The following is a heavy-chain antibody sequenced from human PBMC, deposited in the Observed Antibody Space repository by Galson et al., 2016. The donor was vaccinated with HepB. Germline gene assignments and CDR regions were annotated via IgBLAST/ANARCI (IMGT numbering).Heavy chain of an antibody. Sequence: SETLSLTCAVDGGSFTGYYWTWIRQPPGKGLEWIGEINYSGITNYNPSLKSRVTVSLDKSKNHFSLKVNSVTAADTAVYYFARGPPMVSFYYYYGIYVWGQGTTVTVSS. CDR1: GGSFTGYY. J-gene: IGHJ6*02. CDR2: INYSGIT. V-gene: IGHV4-34*01. D-gene: IGHD1-14*01. CDR3: ARGPPMVSFYYYYGIYV.